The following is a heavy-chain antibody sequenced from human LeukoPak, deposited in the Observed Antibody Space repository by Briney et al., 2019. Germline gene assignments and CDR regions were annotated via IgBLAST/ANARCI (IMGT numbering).Heavy chain of an antibody. D-gene: IGHD6-19*01. CDR1: GYTFTNYY. CDR3: ARSGSGWSFGY. Sequence: ASVKVSCKASGYTFTNYYMHWVRQAPGQGLEWMGIINPSGESTTYAQKFQGRITMTRDTSTSTVYMELSSLRSEDTAVYYCARSGSGWSFGYWGQGTLVTVSS. J-gene: IGHJ4*02. V-gene: IGHV1-46*01. CDR2: INPSGEST.